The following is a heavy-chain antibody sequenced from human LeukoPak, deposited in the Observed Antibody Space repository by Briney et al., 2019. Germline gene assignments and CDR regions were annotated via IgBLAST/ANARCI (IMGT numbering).Heavy chain of an antibody. D-gene: IGHD3-16*01. CDR1: GFSFGSYA. V-gene: IGHV3-23*01. CDR3: AKWPEGAMDYFDY. Sequence: GGSLRLSCAASGFSFGSYAMTWARQAPVKGLEWVSAISGDGTRTYYADSVKGRFTISRDNSKNTLYLEMSSLRDEDTAIYYCAKWPEGAMDYFDYWGQGTLVTVSS. J-gene: IGHJ4*02. CDR2: ISGDGTRT.